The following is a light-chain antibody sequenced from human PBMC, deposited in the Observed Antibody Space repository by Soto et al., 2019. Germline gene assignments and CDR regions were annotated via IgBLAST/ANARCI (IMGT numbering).Light chain of an antibody. Sequence: ALTQPRSESGSPGQSVTISCSGTSSDVGGYNYVSWYQQHPGKAPKLMIYDVSKRPSGVPDRFSGSKSGNTASLTISGLQAEDEADYYCCSYAGRYTYVFGTGTKVTVL. V-gene: IGLV2-11*01. CDR3: CSYAGRYTYV. J-gene: IGLJ1*01. CDR2: DVS. CDR1: SSDVGGYNY.